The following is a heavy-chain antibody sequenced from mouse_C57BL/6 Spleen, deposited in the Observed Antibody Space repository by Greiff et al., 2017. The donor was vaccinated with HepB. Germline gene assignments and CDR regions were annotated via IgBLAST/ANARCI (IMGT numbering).Heavy chain of an antibody. CDR3: ARDRGYGNSFMDY. V-gene: IGHV5-4*01. Sequence: EVMLVESGGGLVKPGGSLKLSCAASGFTFSSYAMSWVRQTPEKRLEWVATISDGGSYTYYPDNVKGRFTISRDNAKNNLYLQMSHLKSEDTAMYYCARDRGYGNSFMDYWGQGTSVTVSS. CDR1: GFTFSSYA. CDR2: ISDGGSYT. J-gene: IGHJ4*01. D-gene: IGHD2-1*01.